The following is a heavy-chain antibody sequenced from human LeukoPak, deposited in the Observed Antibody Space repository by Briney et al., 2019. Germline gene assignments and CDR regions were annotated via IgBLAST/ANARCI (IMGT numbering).Heavy chain of an antibody. CDR2: IYYSGST. CDR3: ARDEPPDLPTITLGAFDI. CDR1: GGSISSGDYY. J-gene: IGHJ3*02. D-gene: IGHD5-24*01. Sequence: PSETLSLTCTVSGGSISSGDYYWSWIRQPPGKGLEWIGYIYYSGSTYYNPSLKSRVTISVDTSKNQFSLKLSSVTAADTAVYYCARDEPPDLPTITLGAFDIWGQGTMVTVSS. V-gene: IGHV4-30-4*08.